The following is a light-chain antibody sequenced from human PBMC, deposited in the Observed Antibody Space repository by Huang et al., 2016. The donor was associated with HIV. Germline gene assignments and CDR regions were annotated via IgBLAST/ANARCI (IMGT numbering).Light chain of an antibody. Sequence: EIVLTQSPGTLSLSPGERATLSCRASQSVSSGHLAWYQQKPGQAPRLRIYGASSRATGIPDRFSGSGSGTDFTLTISRLEPEDFAVYFCQQYSNSPPGTFGLGTRLEIK. V-gene: IGKV3-20*01. CDR2: GAS. J-gene: IGKJ2*01. CDR3: QQYSNSPPGT. CDR1: QSVSSGH.